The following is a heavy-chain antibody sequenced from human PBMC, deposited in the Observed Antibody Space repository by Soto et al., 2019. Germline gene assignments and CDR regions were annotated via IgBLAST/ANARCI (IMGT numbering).Heavy chain of an antibody. J-gene: IGHJ3*02. CDR2: IYPGDSNT. CDR3: ERKPTSRAAFNAFDI. CDR1: GYTFTKYW. V-gene: IGHV5-51*01. Sequence: PGESLKISCNASGYTFTKYWIGWVRQMPGKGLEYMGLIYPGDSNTRLSPAFQGQVTISADKSSATAYLQWSSLKASDTAMYYCERKPTSRAAFNAFDIWGQGTVVTV. D-gene: IGHD2-2*01.